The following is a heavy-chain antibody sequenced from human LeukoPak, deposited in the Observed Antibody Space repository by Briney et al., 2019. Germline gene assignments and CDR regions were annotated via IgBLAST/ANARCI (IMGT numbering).Heavy chain of an antibody. J-gene: IGHJ4*02. CDR1: GFTFSGYA. V-gene: IGHV3-30*04. CDR2: ISHDGDNK. CDR3: ARVPCSSASCYDDFFDY. Sequence: PGGSLRLSCAVPGFTFSGYAMHWVRQAPGKGLEWVSVISHDGDNKYFADSVKGRFTISRDNSKNTHYLQMNSLRAEDTAVYYCARVPCSSASCYDDFFDYWGQGTLVTVSS. D-gene: IGHD2-2*01.